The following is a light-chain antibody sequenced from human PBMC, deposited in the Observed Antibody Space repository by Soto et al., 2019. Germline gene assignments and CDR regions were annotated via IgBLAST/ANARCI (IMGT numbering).Light chain of an antibody. J-gene: IGKJ5*01. CDR3: QQHGSSPIT. CDR1: QSVSSSY. CDR2: GAS. Sequence: IVLTQSPGTLSLSPGERATLSCRASQSVSSSYLAWYQQKPGQTPRLXVYGASSRATGIPDSFSGSGSGTDFTLTISRLEPEDFAVYYCQQHGSSPITFGQGTRLEIK. V-gene: IGKV3-20*01.